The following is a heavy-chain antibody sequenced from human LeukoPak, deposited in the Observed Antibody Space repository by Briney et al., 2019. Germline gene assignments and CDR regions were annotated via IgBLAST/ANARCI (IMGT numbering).Heavy chain of an antibody. Sequence: ASVKVSCKASGYTFTGYYMHWVRQAPGQGLEWMGWINPNSGGTNYAQKFQGRVTMTRDPSISTAYMALSRLTSDDPAVYYCARDHETGWTAVDYWGQGTLVTVSS. CDR1: GYTFTGYY. CDR2: INPNSGGT. J-gene: IGHJ4*02. V-gene: IGHV1-2*02. CDR3: ARDHETGWTAVDY. D-gene: IGHD1-14*01.